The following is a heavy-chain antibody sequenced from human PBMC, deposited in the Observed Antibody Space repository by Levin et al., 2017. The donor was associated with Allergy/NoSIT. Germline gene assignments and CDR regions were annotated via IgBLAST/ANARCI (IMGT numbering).Heavy chain of an antibody. CDR3: AKEGDYYDSSGYYYSGLVLEVGYVGY. J-gene: IGHJ4*02. CDR1: GFTFSSYA. D-gene: IGHD3-22*01. Sequence: GESLKISCAASGFTFSSYAMSWVRQAPGKGLEWVSAISGSGGSTYYADSVKGRFTISRDNSKNTLYLQMNSLRAEDTAVYYCAKEGDYYDSSGYYYSGLVLEVGYVGYWGQGTLVTVSS. V-gene: IGHV3-23*01. CDR2: ISGSGGST.